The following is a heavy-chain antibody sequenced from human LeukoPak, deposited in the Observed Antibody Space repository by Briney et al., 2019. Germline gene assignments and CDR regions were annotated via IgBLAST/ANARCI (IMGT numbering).Heavy chain of an antibody. CDR1: GGSISSSSYY. D-gene: IGHD2-15*01. CDR3: ARGGIVVVVAATGWFDP. Sequence: SETLSLTCTVSGGSISSSSYYWGWIRQPPGKGLEWIGSIYYSGSTYYNPSLKSRVTISVDTSKNQFSLKLSSVTAADTAVYYCARGGIVVVVAATGWFDPWGQGTLVTVSS. J-gene: IGHJ5*02. V-gene: IGHV4-39*01. CDR2: IYYSGST.